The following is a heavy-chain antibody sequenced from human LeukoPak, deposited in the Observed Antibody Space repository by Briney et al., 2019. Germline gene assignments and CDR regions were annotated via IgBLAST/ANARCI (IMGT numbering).Heavy chain of an antibody. CDR3: ARDQIGYGLDY. CDR1: GGSISSYY. V-gene: IGHV4-59*01. J-gene: IGHJ4*02. D-gene: IGHD5-18*01. CDR2: IYDSGST. Sequence: PSETLSLTCTVSGGSISSYYWSWIRQPPGKGLEWIGYIYDSGSTKYNPSLKSRVTISVDTSKNQLSLRLSSVTAADTAVYYCARDQIGYGLDYWGQGTLVTVSS.